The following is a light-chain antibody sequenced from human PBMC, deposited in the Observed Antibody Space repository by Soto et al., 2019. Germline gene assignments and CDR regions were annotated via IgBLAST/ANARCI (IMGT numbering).Light chain of an antibody. V-gene: IGKV3-20*01. J-gene: IGKJ4*01. CDR3: QHYGSSPLT. CDR2: GAS. Sequence: IVLTQSPGTLSLSPGERATLSCRASQSISATHLAWYQQRPGQAPRLLLYGASSRATGIPDRFSGSGSGTDFTLTISRMEPEDFAVFYCQHYGSSPLTFGGGTKVEIK. CDR1: QSISATH.